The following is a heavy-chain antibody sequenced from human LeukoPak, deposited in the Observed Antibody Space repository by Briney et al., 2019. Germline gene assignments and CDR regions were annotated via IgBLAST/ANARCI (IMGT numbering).Heavy chain of an antibody. D-gene: IGHD6-13*01. CDR2: ISGSGAST. V-gene: IGHV3-23*01. CDR3: AKGKWQQLTYFDY. Sequence: TGGSLRLSCAASGFTFSSYAMSWVRQAPGKGLEWVSGISGSGASTYYADSVKGRFTISRDNSKNTLYLQMSSLRAEDTAVYSCAKGKWQQLTYFDYWGQGTLVTVSS. CDR1: GFTFSSYA. J-gene: IGHJ4*02.